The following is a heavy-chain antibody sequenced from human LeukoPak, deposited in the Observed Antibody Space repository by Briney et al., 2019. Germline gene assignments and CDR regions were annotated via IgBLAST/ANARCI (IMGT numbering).Heavy chain of an antibody. V-gene: IGHV4-34*01. CDR1: GGSFSGYY. CDR3: ARVSSIGWQLVLFDY. J-gene: IGHJ4*02. D-gene: IGHD6-6*01. CDR2: INHGGST. Sequence: PSETLSLTCAVYGGSFSGYYWSWIRQPPGKGLEWIGEINHGGSTNYNPSLKSRVTISGDTSKNQFSLKLNSVTAADTAVYYCARVSSIGWQLVLFDYWGQGTLVTVSS.